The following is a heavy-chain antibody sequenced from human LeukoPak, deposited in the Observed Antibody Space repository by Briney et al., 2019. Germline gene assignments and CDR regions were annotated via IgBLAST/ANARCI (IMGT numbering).Heavy chain of an antibody. Sequence: ASVKVSCKASGYTFTGYYMHWVRQAPGQGLEWMGWINPNSGGTNYAQEFQGRVTMTRDTSISTAYMELSRLRSDDTAVYYCARAWGYSYGPHFDYWGQGTLVTVSS. CDR3: ARAWGYSYGPHFDY. D-gene: IGHD5-18*01. CDR2: INPNSGGT. CDR1: GYTFTGYY. J-gene: IGHJ4*02. V-gene: IGHV1-2*02.